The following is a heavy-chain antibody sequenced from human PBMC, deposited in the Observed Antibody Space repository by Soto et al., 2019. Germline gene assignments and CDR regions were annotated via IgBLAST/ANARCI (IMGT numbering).Heavy chain of an antibody. Sequence: EVQLLESGGALVQPGGSLRLSCVASGLTFRNYAMTWVRQAPGKGPEWVSTVSGNGGETFYADSVKGRFTISRDNSKDTVYLVMNSLRVEDTAIYYCANGGHQSYFDYWGQGTLVAVSS. CDR1: GLTFRNYA. J-gene: IGHJ4*02. D-gene: IGHD2-2*01. CDR3: ANGGHQSYFDY. CDR2: VSGNGGET. V-gene: IGHV3-23*01.